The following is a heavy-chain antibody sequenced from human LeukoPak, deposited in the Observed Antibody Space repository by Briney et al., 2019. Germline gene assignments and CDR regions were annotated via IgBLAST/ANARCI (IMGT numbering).Heavy chain of an antibody. V-gene: IGHV3-23*01. Sequence: GGSLRLSCAVSGFTLSIYAMAWVRQAPGKGLEWVSGISDQTYYADSVRGRFTISRDNSKNTLYLQMNSLRAEDTAVYYCAKGQASVTYKYFFDYWGQGTLVTVSS. CDR3: AKGQASVTYKYFFDY. D-gene: IGHD4-17*01. CDR1: GFTLSIYA. CDR2: ISDQT. J-gene: IGHJ4*02.